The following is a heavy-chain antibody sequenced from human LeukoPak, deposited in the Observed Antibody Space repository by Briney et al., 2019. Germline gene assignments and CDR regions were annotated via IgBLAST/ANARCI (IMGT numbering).Heavy chain of an antibody. CDR2: INHSGST. V-gene: IGHV4-39*07. CDR3: ARRVNSLPIDY. D-gene: IGHD2/OR15-2a*01. Sequence: SETLSLTCTVSGDSITSSSFFWDWIRQPPGKGLEWIGEINHSGSTNCNPSLKSRVTISVDTSKNQFSLKLSSVTAADTAVYYCARRVNSLPIDYWGQGTLVTVSS. J-gene: IGHJ4*02. CDR1: GDSITSSSFF.